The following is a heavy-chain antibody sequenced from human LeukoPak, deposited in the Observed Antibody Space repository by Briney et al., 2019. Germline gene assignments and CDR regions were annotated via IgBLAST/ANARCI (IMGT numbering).Heavy chain of an antibody. CDR3: AREPGTTLLTRLYL. J-gene: IGHJ4*02. D-gene: IGHD3-16*01. CDR2: ISGTGDYT. CDR1: GFTFTSYA. Sequence: GGSLRLSCAASGFTFTSYALSWVRQAPGKGLEWVSGISGTGDYTSYADSVKGRFAISRDNSKNTLYLQLNSLRAEDTAVYYCAREPGTTLLTRLYLWSQGTLVTVSS. V-gene: IGHV3-23*01.